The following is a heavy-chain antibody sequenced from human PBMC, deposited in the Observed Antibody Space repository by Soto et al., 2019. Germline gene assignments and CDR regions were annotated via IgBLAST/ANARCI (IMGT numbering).Heavy chain of an antibody. CDR2: INPSGGST. Sequence: ASVKVSCKASGYTFTSYYMHWVRQAPGQGLEWMGIINPSGGSTSYAQKFQGRVTMTRDTSTSTVYMELSSLRSEDTAVYYCARDPILRGGYYGSGSYYKETPLGSTNYYYMDVWGKGTTVTVSS. V-gene: IGHV1-46*03. J-gene: IGHJ6*03. CDR3: ARDPILRGGYYGSGSYYKETPLGSTNYYYMDV. CDR1: GYTFTSYY. D-gene: IGHD3-10*01.